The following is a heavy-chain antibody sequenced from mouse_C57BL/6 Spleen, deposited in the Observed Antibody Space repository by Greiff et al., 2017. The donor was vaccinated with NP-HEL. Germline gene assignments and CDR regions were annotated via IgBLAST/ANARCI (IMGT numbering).Heavy chain of an antibody. J-gene: IGHJ2*01. V-gene: IGHV1-26*01. CDR3: ARSGGYDYFDY. CDR2: INPNNGGT. Sequence: EVQLQQSGPELVKPGASVKISCKASEYTFTDYYMNWVKQSHGKSLEWIGDINPNNGGTSYNQKFKGKATLTVDKSSSTAYMELRSLTSEDSAVYYCARSGGYDYFDYWGQGTTLTVSS. D-gene: IGHD2-2*01. CDR1: EYTFTDYY.